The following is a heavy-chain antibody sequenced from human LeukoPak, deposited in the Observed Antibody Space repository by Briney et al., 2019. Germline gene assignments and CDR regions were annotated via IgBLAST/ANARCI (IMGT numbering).Heavy chain of an antibody. Sequence: QPGRSLRLSCAASGFTFSSYAMSWVRQAPGKGLEWVSAISGSGGSTYYADSVKGRFTISRDNSKNTLYLQMNSLRAEDTAVYYCAKNELGYCSSTSCSIDYWGQGTLVTVSS. V-gene: IGHV3-23*01. CDR2: ISGSGGST. D-gene: IGHD2-2*01. CDR3: AKNELGYCSSTSCSIDY. CDR1: GFTFSSYA. J-gene: IGHJ4*02.